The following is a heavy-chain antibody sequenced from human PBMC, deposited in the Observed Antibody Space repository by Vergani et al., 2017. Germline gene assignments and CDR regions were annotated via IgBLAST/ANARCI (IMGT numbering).Heavy chain of an antibody. Sequence: QVQLVQSGAEVGKPGASVKISCKASGYTFTAYYIHWVRQAPEQGLEWVGGIIPIFGTANYAQKFQGRVTITADESTSTAYMELSSLRSEDTAVYYCARGRGQYYDFWSGYPILDYWGQGTLVTVSS. CDR2: IIPIFGTA. V-gene: IGHV1-69*01. J-gene: IGHJ4*02. CDR1: GYTFTAYY. D-gene: IGHD3-3*01. CDR3: ARGRGQYYDFWSGYPILDY.